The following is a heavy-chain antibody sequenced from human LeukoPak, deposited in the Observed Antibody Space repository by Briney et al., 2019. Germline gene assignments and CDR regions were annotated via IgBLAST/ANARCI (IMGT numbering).Heavy chain of an antibody. CDR3: ARGAREHTDY. J-gene: IGHJ4*02. D-gene: IGHD1-26*01. CDR1: GGSISSYY. CDR2: IYYSGST. V-gene: IGHV4-59*01. Sequence: SETLSLTCTVSGGSISSYYWSWIRQPPGMGLEWIGYIYYSGSTNYNPSLKSRVTISVDTSKNQFSLKLSSVTAADTAVYYCARGAREHTDYWGQGTLVSVSS.